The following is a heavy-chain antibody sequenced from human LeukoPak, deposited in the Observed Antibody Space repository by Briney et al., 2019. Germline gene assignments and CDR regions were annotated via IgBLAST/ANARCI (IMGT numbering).Heavy chain of an antibody. D-gene: IGHD2-15*01. CDR1: GGSISSYY. Sequence: SETLSLTCTVSGGSISSYYWSWIRQPPGKGLEWIGYIYYSGSTNYNPSLKSRVTISVDTSKNQFSLKLSSATAADTAVYYCARDLPYCSGGSCSNWGQGTLVTVSS. V-gene: IGHV4-59*01. CDR2: IYYSGST. CDR3: ARDLPYCSGGSCSN. J-gene: IGHJ4*02.